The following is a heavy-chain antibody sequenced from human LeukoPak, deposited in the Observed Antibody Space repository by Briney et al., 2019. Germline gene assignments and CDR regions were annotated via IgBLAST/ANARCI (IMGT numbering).Heavy chain of an antibody. J-gene: IGHJ4*02. V-gene: IGHV3-21*01. Sequence: GGSLRLSCSTSGFIFRDYAMNWVRQAPGKGLEWVSSLDKSSTYIYYADSVKGRFTISRDNAKNSLFLEMNSLRTEDTAVYYCVREVGLFDYWGQGTLVTVSS. CDR3: VREVGLFDY. CDR1: GFIFRDYA. CDR2: LDKSSTYI.